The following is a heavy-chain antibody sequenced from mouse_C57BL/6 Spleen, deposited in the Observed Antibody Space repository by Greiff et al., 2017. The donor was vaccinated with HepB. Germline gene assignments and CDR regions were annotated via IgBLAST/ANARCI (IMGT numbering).Heavy chain of an antibody. CDR2: ISSGSSTI. CDR1: GFTFSDYG. J-gene: IGHJ2*01. V-gene: IGHV5-17*01. D-gene: IGHD4-1*01. Sequence: EVKVVESGGGLVKPGGSLKLSCAASGFTFSDYGMHWVRQAPEKGLEWVAYISSGSSTIYYADKVKGRFTISRDNAKNTLFLQMTRLRSEDTAMYYCARQGTGYYFDYWGQGTTLTVSS. CDR3: ARQGTGYYFDY.